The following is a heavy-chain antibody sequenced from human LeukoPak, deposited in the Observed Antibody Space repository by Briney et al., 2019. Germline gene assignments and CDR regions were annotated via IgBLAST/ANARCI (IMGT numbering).Heavy chain of an antibody. CDR3: AREPTSSYYDSSGWPDY. CDR2: INTDGSNT. CDR1: GFTFSSYW. Sequence: GGSLRLSCAASGFTFSSYWMHWVRQAPGKGLLWVPRINTDGSNTIYADSVKGRFTISRDNAKNTLYLQMNSLRAEDTAVYYCAREPTSSYYDSSGWPDYWGQGTLVTVSS. J-gene: IGHJ4*02. V-gene: IGHV3-74*01. D-gene: IGHD3-22*01.